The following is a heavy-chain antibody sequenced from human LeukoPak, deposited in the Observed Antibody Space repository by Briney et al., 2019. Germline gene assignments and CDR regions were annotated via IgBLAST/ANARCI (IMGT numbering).Heavy chain of an antibody. CDR2: IRQDGGEK. Sequence: PGGSLRLSCAVYGFTFTDYWMNWVRQAPGKGLEGGASIRQDGGEKYYVDSVKGRFTISRDNAKNSLYLQMSSRRAEDTAVYYCARDGTAAGLYFALWGQGTLVAVSS. CDR1: GFTFTDYW. D-gene: IGHD6-13*01. V-gene: IGHV3-7*01. CDR3: ARDGTAAGLYFAL. J-gene: IGHJ4*01.